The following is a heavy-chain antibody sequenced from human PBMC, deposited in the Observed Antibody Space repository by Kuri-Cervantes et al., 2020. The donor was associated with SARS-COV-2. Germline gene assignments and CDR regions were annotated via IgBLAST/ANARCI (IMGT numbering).Heavy chain of an antibody. CDR3: ARGEVGEAYYDFWSGYYSGCVDY. Sequence: GGFLRLSCAAFGFTFSSYGMPWVRQAPGKGLEWVAVRSYDGNNKYYADSVKGRFTISRDNSKNTLYLQMNSLRAEDTAVYFCARGEVGEAYYDFWSGYYSGCVDYWGQGTLVTVSS. CDR1: GFTFSSYG. V-gene: IGHV3-30*03. D-gene: IGHD3-3*01. CDR2: RSYDGNNK. J-gene: IGHJ4*02.